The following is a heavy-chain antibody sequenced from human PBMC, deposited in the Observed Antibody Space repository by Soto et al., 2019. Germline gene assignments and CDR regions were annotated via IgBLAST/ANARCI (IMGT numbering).Heavy chain of an antibody. J-gene: IGHJ5*02. CDR3: ATQEVGGSYVYTFDP. V-gene: IGHV4-39*01. Sequence: SETLSLTCTVSGGSITSSSYYWGWIRQPPGKGLEWIGSIYYSGSTYYSPSLKSRVTISVDTSKNQFSLKLSSVTAADTAVYYCATQEVGGSYVYTFDPWGQGTLVTVS. D-gene: IGHD1-26*01. CDR2: IYYSGST. CDR1: GGSITSSSYY.